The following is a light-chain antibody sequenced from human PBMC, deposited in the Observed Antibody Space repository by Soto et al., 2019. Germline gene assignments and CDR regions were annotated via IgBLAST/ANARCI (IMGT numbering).Light chain of an antibody. Sequence: QSALTQPPSASGSPGQSVTISCTGTSSDVGGYTYVSWYQQHPGKAPKLMIYEVSKRPSGVPDRFSGSKSGNTASLTVSGLHAEDEADYYCSSYAGITPYVFGTGTKVTVL. V-gene: IGLV2-8*01. CDR3: SSYAGITPYV. CDR2: EVS. J-gene: IGLJ1*01. CDR1: SSDVGGYTY.